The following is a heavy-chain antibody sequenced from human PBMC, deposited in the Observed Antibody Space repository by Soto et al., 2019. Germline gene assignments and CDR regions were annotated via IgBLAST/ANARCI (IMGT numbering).Heavy chain of an antibody. CDR2: ISGSGGST. Sequence: EVQLLESGGGLVQPGGSLRLSCAASGFTFSSYAMSWVRQAPGKGLEWVSAISGSGGSTYYADSVKGRFTISRDNSKNTLYLQMNSQRAEDTAVYYCANPLFGDYGGWFDPWGQGTLVTVSS. J-gene: IGHJ5*02. V-gene: IGHV3-23*01. CDR1: GFTFSSYA. CDR3: ANPLFGDYGGWFDP. D-gene: IGHD4-17*01.